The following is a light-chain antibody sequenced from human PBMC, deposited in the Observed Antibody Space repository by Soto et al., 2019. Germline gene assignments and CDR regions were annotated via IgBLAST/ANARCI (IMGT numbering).Light chain of an antibody. CDR3: QQRSNWPGT. J-gene: IGKJ1*01. CDR1: QSVSSY. V-gene: IGKV3-11*01. Sequence: IVLTQSPATLSLSPGERSTLCCGASQSVSSYLAWYQQKPGQAPRLLIYDASNRATGIPARFSGSGSGTDFTLTISSLEPEDFAVYYCQQRSNWPGTFGQGTKVDI. CDR2: DAS.